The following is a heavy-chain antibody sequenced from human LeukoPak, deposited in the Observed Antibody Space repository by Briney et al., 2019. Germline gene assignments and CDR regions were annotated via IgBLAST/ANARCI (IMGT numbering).Heavy chain of an antibody. CDR3: AKPVGKYSSSWYSPGY. Sequence: PGGSLRLSCAASGFTLSSYGMHWVRQAPGKGLEWVAVISYDGSNKYYADSVKGRFTISRDNSKNTLYLQMNSLRAEDTAVYYCAKPVGKYSSSWYSPGYWGQGTLVTVSS. CDR1: GFTLSSYG. V-gene: IGHV3-30*18. D-gene: IGHD6-13*01. CDR2: ISYDGSNK. J-gene: IGHJ4*02.